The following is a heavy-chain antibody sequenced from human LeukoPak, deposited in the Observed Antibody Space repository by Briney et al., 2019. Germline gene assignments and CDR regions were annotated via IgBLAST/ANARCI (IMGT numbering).Heavy chain of an antibody. CDR1: GFTFSSYS. CDR2: ISSSSSYI. CDR3: ARGTYYYDSSGYYPGYDI. J-gene: IGHJ3*02. D-gene: IGHD3-22*01. Sequence: GGSLRLSCAASGFTFSSYSMNWVRQAPGKGLEWVSSISSSSSYIYYADSVKGRFTISRDNAKNSLYLQMNSLRAEDTAVYYCARGTYYYDSSGYYPGYDIWGQGTMVTVSS. V-gene: IGHV3-21*01.